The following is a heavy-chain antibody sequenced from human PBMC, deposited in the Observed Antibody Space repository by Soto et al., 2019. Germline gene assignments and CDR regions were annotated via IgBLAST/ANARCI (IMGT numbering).Heavy chain of an antibody. Sequence: GGSLSLSCAASGFTFSSYAMSWVRQAPGKGLEWVSAISGSGGSTYYADSVKGRFTISRDNSKNTLYLQMNSLRAEDTAVYYCAKEWLLLWFGELLPNWFDPWGQGTLVTVSS. CDR2: ISGSGGST. D-gene: IGHD3-10*01. V-gene: IGHV3-23*01. J-gene: IGHJ5*02. CDR1: GFTFSSYA. CDR3: AKEWLLLWFGELLPNWFDP.